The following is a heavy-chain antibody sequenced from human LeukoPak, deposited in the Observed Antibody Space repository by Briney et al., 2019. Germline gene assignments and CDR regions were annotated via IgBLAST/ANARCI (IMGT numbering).Heavy chain of an antibody. CDR2: IRYDGSNK. CDR3: AKDGGSHYYFDY. J-gene: IGHJ4*02. D-gene: IGHD3-16*01. V-gene: IGHV3-30*02. Sequence: GGSLRLSCAASGFTFSSHGMHWVRQAPGKGLEWVAFIRYDGSNKYYADSVKGRFTISRDNSKNTLYLQMNSLRAEDTAVYYCAKDGGSHYYFDYWGQGTLVTVSS. CDR1: GFTFSSHG.